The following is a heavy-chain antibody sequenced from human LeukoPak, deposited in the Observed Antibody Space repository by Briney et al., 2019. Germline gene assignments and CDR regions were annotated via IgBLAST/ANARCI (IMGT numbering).Heavy chain of an antibody. CDR1: GGSISSYY. J-gene: IGHJ4*02. V-gene: IGHV4-59*01. CDR2: IYYSGST. CDR3: ARARGGYYGSSAYYPAPAVDY. D-gene: IGHD3-22*01. Sequence: IPSETLSLTCTVSGGSISSYYWSWIRQPPGKGLEWIGYIYYSGSTNYNPSLKSRVTISVDTSKSQFSLKLSSVTAADTAVYYCARARGGYYGSSAYYPAPAVDYWGQGTLVTVSS.